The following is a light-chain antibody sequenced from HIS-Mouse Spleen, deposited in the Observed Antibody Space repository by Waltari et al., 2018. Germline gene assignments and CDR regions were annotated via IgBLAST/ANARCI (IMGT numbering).Light chain of an antibody. J-gene: IGLJ1*01. CDR2: DVS. CDR1: SRSVGGYNY. V-gene: IGLV2-14*03. Sequence: QSALTQPASVSGSPGQSITISCTGTSRSVGGYNYVSWYQQHPGKAPKRMIYDVSNRPSGVSNRFSGSKSGNTASLTISGLQAEDEADYYCSSYTSSSTYVFGTGTKVTVL. CDR3: SSYTSSSTYV.